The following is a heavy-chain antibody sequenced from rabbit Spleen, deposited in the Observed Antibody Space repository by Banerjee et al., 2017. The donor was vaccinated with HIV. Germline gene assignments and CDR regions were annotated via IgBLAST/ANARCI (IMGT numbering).Heavy chain of an antibody. D-gene: IGHD8-1*01. V-gene: IGHV1S40*01. CDR3: ARDTGSSFSSYGMDL. Sequence: QSLEESGGGLVQPEGSLTLTCTASGFSFSSSYYMYWVRQAPGKGLEWIACIDTGSRDFTYYATWAKGRFTISKTSSTTVTLQMTSLTAADTATYFCARDTGSSFSSYGMDLWGPGTLVTVS. J-gene: IGHJ6*01. CDR2: IDTGSRDFT. CDR1: GFSFSSSYY.